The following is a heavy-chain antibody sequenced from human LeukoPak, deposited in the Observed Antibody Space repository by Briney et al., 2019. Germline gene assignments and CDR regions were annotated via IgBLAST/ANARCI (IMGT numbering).Heavy chain of an antibody. CDR2: ISYDGSNK. J-gene: IGHJ4*02. D-gene: IGHD5-18*01. V-gene: IGHV3-30-3*01. CDR1: GFTFSSYA. CDR3: ARSTAMVKFFISY. Sequence: GGSLRLSCAASGFTFSSYAMHWVRQAPGKGLEWVAVISYDGSNKYYADSVKGRFTISRDNSRNTLYLQMNSLRAEDTAVYYCARSTAMVKFFISYWGQGTLVTVSS.